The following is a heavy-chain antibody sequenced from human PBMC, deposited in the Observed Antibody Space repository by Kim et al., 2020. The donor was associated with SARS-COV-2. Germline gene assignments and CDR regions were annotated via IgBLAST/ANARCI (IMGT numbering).Heavy chain of an antibody. V-gene: IGHV4-31*03. D-gene: IGHD3-10*01. Sequence: SETLSLTCIVSGGSINSGGYYWSWIRQHPGKGLEWIGYIYYSGSISYIPSCNPSLKSRVTILLDTSKNQFSLNLTSVTAADTAVYYCARAPIWFGELGWFDSWGQGTLVTVSS. CDR1: GGSINSGGYY. J-gene: IGHJ5*01. CDR2: IYYSGSI. CDR3: ARAPIWFGELGWFDS.